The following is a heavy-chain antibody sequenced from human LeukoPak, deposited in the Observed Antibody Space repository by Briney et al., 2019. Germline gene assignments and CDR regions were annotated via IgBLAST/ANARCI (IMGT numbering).Heavy chain of an antibody. CDR1: GGSISSGDYY. V-gene: IGHV4-30-4*01. J-gene: IGHJ4*02. D-gene: IGHD5-18*01. CDR2: IYYSGST. Sequence: SETLSLTCTVSGGSISSGDYYWSWIRQPPGKGLEWIGYIYYSGSTYYNPSLKSRVTISVDTSKNQFSLKLSSVAAADTAVYYCARVVFGRGYSYGYVLDYWGQGTLVTVSS. CDR3: ARVVFGRGYSYGYVLDY.